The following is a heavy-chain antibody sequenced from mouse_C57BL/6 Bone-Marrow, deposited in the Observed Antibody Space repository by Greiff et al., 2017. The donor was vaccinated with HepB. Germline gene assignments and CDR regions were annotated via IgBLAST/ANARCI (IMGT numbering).Heavy chain of an antibody. Sequence: EVQVVESGGGLVKPGGSLKLSCAASGFTFSSYAMSWVRQTPEKRLAWVATISDGGSYTYYPDNVKGRFTISRDNAKNNLYLQMSHLKSEDTAMYYCARDQAGTGYWGQGTTLTVSS. J-gene: IGHJ2*01. V-gene: IGHV5-4*01. CDR2: ISDGGSYT. CDR3: ARDQAGTGY. D-gene: IGHD4-1*01. CDR1: GFTFSSYA.